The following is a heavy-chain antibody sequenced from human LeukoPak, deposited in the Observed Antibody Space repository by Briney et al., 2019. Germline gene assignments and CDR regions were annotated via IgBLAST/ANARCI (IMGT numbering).Heavy chain of an antibody. CDR2: IRYDGSNK. CDR1: GFTFSSYG. V-gene: IGHV3-30*02. Sequence: QAGGSLRLSCAASGFTFSSYGMHWVRQAPGKGLEWVAFIRYDGSNKYYADSVKGRFTISRDNSKNTLYLQMNSLRAEDTAVYYCAKVYGRMVYALNYWGQGTLVTVSS. D-gene: IGHD2-8*01. CDR3: AKVYGRMVYALNY. J-gene: IGHJ4*02.